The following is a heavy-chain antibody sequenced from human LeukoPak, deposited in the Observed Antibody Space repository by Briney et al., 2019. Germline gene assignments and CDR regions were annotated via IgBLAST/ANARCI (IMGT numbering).Heavy chain of an antibody. CDR1: GFTFSSYS. J-gene: IGHJ4*02. V-gene: IGHV3-21*01. Sequence: GGSLRLSCAASGFTFSSYSMNWVRQAPGKGLEWVSSISSSSSYIYYADSVKGRFTISRDNAKNSLYLQMNSLRAEGTAVYYCARNWVLDCSSTSCYDLTFWGQGTLVTVSS. D-gene: IGHD2-2*01. CDR2: ISSSSSYI. CDR3: ARNWVLDCSSTSCYDLTF.